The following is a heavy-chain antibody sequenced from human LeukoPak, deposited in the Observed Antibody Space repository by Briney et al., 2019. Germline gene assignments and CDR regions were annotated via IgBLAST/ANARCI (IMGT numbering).Heavy chain of an antibody. D-gene: IGHD6-6*01. CDR2: ISWNSGGI. CDR1: GFTFDDYA. Sequence: RTGGSLRLSCAASGFTFDDYAMHWVRQAPWKGLEWVSGISWNSGGIGYADSVKGRFTTSRDNAKNSLYLQMNSLRAEDMALYYCAKDTSAYSSSSFDYWGQGTLVTVSS. V-gene: IGHV3-9*03. J-gene: IGHJ4*02. CDR3: AKDTSAYSSSSFDY.